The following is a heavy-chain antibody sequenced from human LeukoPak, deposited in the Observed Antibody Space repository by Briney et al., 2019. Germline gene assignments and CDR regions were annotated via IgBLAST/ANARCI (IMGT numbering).Heavy chain of an antibody. D-gene: IGHD1-26*01. V-gene: IGHV3-11*01. CDR3: ARSPDGLMGATSD. J-gene: IGHJ4*02. Sequence: GGSLRLSCAVSGFTFSDYYMSWIRQAPGKGLEWVSYISSGGSTISHADSVKGRFTISRDNSKNTLYLQMNSLRAEDAAVYYCARSPDGLMGATSDWGQGALVTVSS. CDR2: ISSGGSTI. CDR1: GFTFSDYY.